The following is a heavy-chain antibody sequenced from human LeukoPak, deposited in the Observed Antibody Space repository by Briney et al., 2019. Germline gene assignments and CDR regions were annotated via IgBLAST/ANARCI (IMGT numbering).Heavy chain of an antibody. D-gene: IGHD3-10*01. CDR3: VRGPYGSGISNWFDP. CDR1: GGSISSSSYY. CDR2: IYYSGST. Sequence: NSSETLSLTCTVSGGSISSSSYYWGWIRQPPGKGLEWIGSIYYSGSTYYNPSLKSRVTISVDTSKNQFSLKLTSVTAADTAVYYCVRGPYGSGISNWFDPWGQGTLVTVSS. V-gene: IGHV4-39*07. J-gene: IGHJ5*02.